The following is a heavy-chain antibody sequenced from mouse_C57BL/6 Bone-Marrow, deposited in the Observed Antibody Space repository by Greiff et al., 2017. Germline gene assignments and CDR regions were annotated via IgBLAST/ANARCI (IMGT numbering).Heavy chain of an antibody. CDR3: ASYYYGSSHYAMDY. V-gene: IGHV14-2*01. CDR1: GFNIKDYY. J-gene: IGHJ4*01. D-gene: IGHD1-1*01. Sequence: EVMLVESGAELVKPGASVKLSCTASGFNIKDYYMHWVKQRTEQGLEWIGRIDPEDGETKYAPKFQGKATITADTSSNTAYLQLSSLTSEDTAVYYCASYYYGSSHYAMDYWGQGTSVTVSS. CDR2: IDPEDGET.